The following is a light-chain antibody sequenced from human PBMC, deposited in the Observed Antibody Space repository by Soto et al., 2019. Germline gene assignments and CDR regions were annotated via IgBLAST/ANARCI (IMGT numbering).Light chain of an antibody. CDR1: QSVSSD. CDR3: KQYNEGPRT. V-gene: IGKV3-15*01. CDR2: GAA. Sequence: EIVMTQSPATVSVSPGERASLSCRASQSVSSDLAWYQQKPGQAPRLLIYGAATRATGISARFSGSGSGIAFTTTTSSWQHRDFVVYYCKQYNEGPRTFGQGTKVEIK. J-gene: IGKJ1*01.